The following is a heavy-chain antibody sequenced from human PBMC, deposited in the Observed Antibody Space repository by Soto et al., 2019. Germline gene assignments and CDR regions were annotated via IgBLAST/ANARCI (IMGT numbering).Heavy chain of an antibody. CDR2: IVPMFGTA. V-gene: IGHV1-69*13. Sequence: ASVKVSCKASGGTFSRYALSWVRQAPGQGPEGMGGIVPMFGTANYAQKFQGRVTITADESTNTAYMQLSSLRSEDTAVYYCARGVDYDSRGYYFFFWGQGTLVTVSS. D-gene: IGHD3-22*01. CDR3: ARGVDYDSRGYYFFF. CDR1: GGTFSRYA. J-gene: IGHJ4*02.